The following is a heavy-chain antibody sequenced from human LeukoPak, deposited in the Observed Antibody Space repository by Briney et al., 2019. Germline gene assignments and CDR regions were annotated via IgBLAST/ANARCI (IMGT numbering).Heavy chain of an antibody. CDR1: GFTFSGYA. V-gene: IGHV3-23*01. CDR2: ISGSGGST. D-gene: IGHD3-10*01. Sequence: PGGSLRLSCAASGFTFSGYAMSWVRQAPGKGLEWVSAISGSGGSTYYADSVKGRFTISRDNSKNTLYLQMNSLRAEDTAVYYCAKVGKSYYGSGSYHSAEYFQHWGQGTLVTVSS. J-gene: IGHJ1*01. CDR3: AKVGKSYYGSGSYHSAEYFQH.